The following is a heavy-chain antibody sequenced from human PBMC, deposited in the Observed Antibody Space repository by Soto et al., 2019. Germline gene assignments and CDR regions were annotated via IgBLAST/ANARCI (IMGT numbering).Heavy chain of an antibody. CDR2: ISGSGGST. D-gene: IGHD4-17*01. CDR1: GFTFSSYA. Sequence: GGSLRLSCAASGFTFSSYAMSWVRQAPGKGLEWVSAISGSGGSTYYADSVKGRFTISRDNSKNTLYLQMNSLRAEDTAVYYCAKDIGYGDYGNWYFDLWGRGTLVTVSS. CDR3: AKDIGYGDYGNWYFDL. V-gene: IGHV3-23*01. J-gene: IGHJ2*01.